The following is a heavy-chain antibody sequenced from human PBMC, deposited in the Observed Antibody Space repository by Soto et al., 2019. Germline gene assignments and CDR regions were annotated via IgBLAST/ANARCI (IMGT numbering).Heavy chain of an antibody. D-gene: IGHD2-2*01. V-gene: IGHV3-11*01. Sequence: PGGSLRLSCAASGFTFSNAWMSWIRQAPGKGLEWVSYISSSGSTIYYADSVKGRFTISRDNAKNSLYLQMNSLRAEDTAVYYCARRGIVVVPAAKPIDYWGQGTLVTVSS. CDR2: ISSSGSTI. CDR3: ARRGIVVVPAAKPIDY. J-gene: IGHJ4*02. CDR1: GFTFSNAW.